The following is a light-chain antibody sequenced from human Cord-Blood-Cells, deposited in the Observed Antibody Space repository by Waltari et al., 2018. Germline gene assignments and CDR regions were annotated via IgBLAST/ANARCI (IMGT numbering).Light chain of an antibody. CDR1: QSISSY. CDR3: QQSYSTLT. V-gene: IGKV1-39*01. J-gene: IGKJ4*01. CDR2: AAS. Sequence: DIQMTQSPSSLSASVGDRVTITCRASQSISSYLNWYQQKPGKAPKLLIYAASSLQSGVPSMFSGSGSGTDFTLTISSLQPEDFATYYCQQSYSTLTFGGGTK.